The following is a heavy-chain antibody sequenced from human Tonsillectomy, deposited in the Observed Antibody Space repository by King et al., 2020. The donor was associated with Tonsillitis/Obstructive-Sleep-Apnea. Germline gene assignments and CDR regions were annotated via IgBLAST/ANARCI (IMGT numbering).Heavy chain of an antibody. V-gene: IGHV3-15*01. CDR2: IKSKTDGGTT. Sequence: VQLVESGGGLVKPGGSLRLSCAASGLTVSKAWMSWVRKAPGKGLEWVGRIKSKTDGGTTDYVAPVKGRFTISRDDSKNTLYLQMNSLKTEDTAVYYCTTVGYYDYLWGSYRRDYYYYYYMDVWGKGTTVTVSS. J-gene: IGHJ6*03. D-gene: IGHD3-16*02. CDR3: TTVGYYDYLWGSYRRDYYYYYYMDV. CDR1: GLTVSKAW.